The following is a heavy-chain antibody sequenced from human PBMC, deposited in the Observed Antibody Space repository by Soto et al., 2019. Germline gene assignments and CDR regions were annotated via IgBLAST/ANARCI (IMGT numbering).Heavy chain of an antibody. CDR3: AREIGACFGADCYRWFDS. D-gene: IGHD2-21*02. Sequence: LSLTCSVSGDATSSGDHYWSWVRQSPGKALEWIGYVEHIEHTYFTPSLRGRALISVDTSKNHFSLRLNSVTAADTALYYCAREIGACFGADCYRWFDSWGQGTLVTV. CDR1: GDATSSGDHY. CDR2: VEHIEHT. J-gene: IGHJ5*01. V-gene: IGHV4-30-4*01.